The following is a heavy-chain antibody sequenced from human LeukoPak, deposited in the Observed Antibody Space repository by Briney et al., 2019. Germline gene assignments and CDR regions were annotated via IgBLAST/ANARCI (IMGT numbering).Heavy chain of an antibody. CDR3: ARGAMLYDFWSGYHFDY. V-gene: IGHV1-69*01. J-gene: IGHJ4*02. CDR2: VIPIFGTA. CDR1: GATFSSYA. Sequence: AVKVSCKASGATFSSYAISWVRQAPGQGLEWMGGVIPIFGTANYAQEFQGRVTFTADESNSTAYMELSSLRSEDTAVYYCARGAMLYDFWSGYHFDYWGQGTLVTVSS. D-gene: IGHD3-3*01.